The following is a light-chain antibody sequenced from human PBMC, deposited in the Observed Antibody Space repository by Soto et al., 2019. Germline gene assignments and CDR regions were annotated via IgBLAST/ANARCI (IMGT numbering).Light chain of an antibody. V-gene: IGLV1-44*01. CDR2: TNS. CDR3: ATWDDNVYV. CDR1: SPNVGTNP. J-gene: IGLJ1*01. Sequence: QSVLTQPPSAPGTPGQTVTISCSISSPNVGTNPVAWYQQLPGTAPKLLIYTNSQRPLGVPVRFSGSKSGTSASLAISGLQSEDEGDYYCATWDDNVYVFGTGTKATVL.